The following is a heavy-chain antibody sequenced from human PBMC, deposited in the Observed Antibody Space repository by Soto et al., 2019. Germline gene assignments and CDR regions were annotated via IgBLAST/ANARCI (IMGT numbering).Heavy chain of an antibody. J-gene: IGHJ6*02. Sequence: SETLSVTCSVFGGCISSYYWSWIRQPPGKGLEWIGYIYYSGSTNYNPSLKSRVTISVDTSKNQFSLKLSSVTAADTAVYYCARAGAPGMDVWGQGTTVTVSS. V-gene: IGHV4-59*01. CDR2: IYYSGST. D-gene: IGHD1-26*01. CDR1: GGCISSYY. CDR3: ARAGAPGMDV.